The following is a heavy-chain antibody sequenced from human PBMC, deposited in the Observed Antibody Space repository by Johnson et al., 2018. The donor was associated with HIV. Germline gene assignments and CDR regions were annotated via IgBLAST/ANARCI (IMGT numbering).Heavy chain of an antibody. Sequence: VQLVESGGGLVQPGGSLRLSCAASGFTFSTYAIHWVRQAPGKGLEYVSAISNNGGSTYYANSVKGRFTISRDNSKNTLYLQMGSLRAEDMAVYYCARRFYDSSGAGFVIWGQGTMVTVSS. J-gene: IGHJ3*02. V-gene: IGHV3-64*01. CDR1: GFTFSTYA. D-gene: IGHD3-22*01. CDR2: ISNNGGST. CDR3: ARRFYDSSGAGFVI.